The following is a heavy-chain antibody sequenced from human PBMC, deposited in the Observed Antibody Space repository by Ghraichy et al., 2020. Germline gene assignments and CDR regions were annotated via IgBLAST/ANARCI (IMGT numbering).Heavy chain of an antibody. J-gene: IGHJ4*02. CDR1: GFTSSNYA. D-gene: IGHD3-22*01. CDR2: ISGSGVST. Sequence: GGSLRLSCAASGFTSSNYAMSWVRQAPGKGLEWVSTISGSGVSTYHADSVKGRFTISRDNSKNTLYLQMNSLRAEDTAVYYCASDYYDSSGYYYSWGQGTLVTVSS. CDR3: ASDYYDSSGYYYS. V-gene: IGHV3-23*01.